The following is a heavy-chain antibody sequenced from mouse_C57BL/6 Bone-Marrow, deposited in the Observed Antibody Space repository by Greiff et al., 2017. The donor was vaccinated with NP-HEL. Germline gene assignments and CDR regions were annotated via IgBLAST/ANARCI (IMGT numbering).Heavy chain of an antibody. CDR1: GYTFTTYW. Sequence: QVQLQQPGAELVKPGASVKLSCKASGYTFTTYWMQWVKQRPGQGLEWIGEIDPSDSYTNYNQKFKGKVTLTVDTSSSTANMQLSSLTSEDSAVYYCARKAYYGRSYEFAYWGQGTLVTVSA. CDR3: ARKAYYGRSYEFAY. D-gene: IGHD1-1*01. CDR2: IDPSDSYT. V-gene: IGHV1-50*01. J-gene: IGHJ3*01.